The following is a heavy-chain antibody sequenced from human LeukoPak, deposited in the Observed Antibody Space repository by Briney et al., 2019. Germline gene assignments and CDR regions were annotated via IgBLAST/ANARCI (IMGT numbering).Heavy chain of an antibody. CDR3: AKDRLVTIFGVVIPRPGYFDY. Sequence: GGFLGLSCAASGFTFSSYGMHWVRQAPGKGLEWVAFIRYDGSNKYYADSVKGRFTISRDNSKNTLYLQMNSLRAEDTAVYYCAKDRLVTIFGVVIPRPGYFDYWGQGTLVTVSS. D-gene: IGHD3-3*01. CDR1: GFTFSSYG. CDR2: IRYDGSNK. J-gene: IGHJ4*02. V-gene: IGHV3-30*02.